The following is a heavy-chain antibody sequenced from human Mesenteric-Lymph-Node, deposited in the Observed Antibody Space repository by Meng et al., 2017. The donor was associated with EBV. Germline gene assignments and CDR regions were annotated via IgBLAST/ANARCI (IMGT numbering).Heavy chain of an antibody. J-gene: IGHJ4*02. V-gene: IGHV4-34*01. CDR2: INHSGYT. CDR3: ARLGSLGGIDY. D-gene: IGHD1-26*01. CDR1: GGSFSAYY. Sequence: QVQLQQWGAGMLNPSETLSPTCTVYGGSFSAYYWSWIRQPPGKGLEWIGEINHSGYTNYNPSLQSRVTISVDTSKNQFSLRLTSVTAADAAVYFCARLGSLGGIDYWGQGTLVTVSS.